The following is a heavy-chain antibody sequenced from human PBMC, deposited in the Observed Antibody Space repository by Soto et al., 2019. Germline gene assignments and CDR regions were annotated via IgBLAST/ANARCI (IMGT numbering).Heavy chain of an antibody. CDR1: GGSFSGYY. J-gene: IGHJ4*02. V-gene: IGHV4-34*01. CDR3: ARGGDLAYCGGDCYQDY. CDR2: INHSGST. Sequence: SETLSLTCAVYGGSFSGYYWSWIRQPPGKGLEWIGEINHSGSTNYNPSLKSRVTISVDTSKNQFSLKLSSVTAADTAVYYCARGGDLAYCGGDCYQDYWGQGTLVTVSS. D-gene: IGHD2-21*02.